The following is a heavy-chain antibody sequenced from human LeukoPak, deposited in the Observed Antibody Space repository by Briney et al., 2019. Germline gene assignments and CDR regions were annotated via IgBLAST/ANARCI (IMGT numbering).Heavy chain of an antibody. V-gene: IGHV3-53*01. CDR1: GFTVSNNY. CDR2: MYSDGST. Sequence: GGSLRLFCAASGFTVSNNYMSWVRQAPGKGLEWGSIMYSDGSTYYADSVKGRFTISRDSSKNTLYLQMNSLRAEDTAVYYCARDASAADYWGQGTLVTVSS. J-gene: IGHJ4*02. CDR3: ARDASAADY. D-gene: IGHD2-2*01.